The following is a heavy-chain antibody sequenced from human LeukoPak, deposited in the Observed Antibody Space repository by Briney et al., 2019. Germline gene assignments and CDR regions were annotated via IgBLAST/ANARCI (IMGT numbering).Heavy chain of an antibody. CDR1: GGSISSGGYS. V-gene: IGHV4-61*08. CDR3: ARSIGYGSGSYKTFMFDP. CDR2: IYYSGST. J-gene: IGHJ5*02. D-gene: IGHD3-10*01. Sequence: PSETLSLTCAVSGGSISSGGYSWSWIRQPPGKGLEWIGYIYYSGSTNYNPSLKSRVTISVDTSKNQFSLKLSSVTAADTAVYYCARSIGYGSGSYKTFMFDPWGQGTLVTVSS.